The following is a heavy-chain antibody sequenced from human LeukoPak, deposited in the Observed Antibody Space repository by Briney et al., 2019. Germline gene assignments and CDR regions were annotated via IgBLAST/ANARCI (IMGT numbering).Heavy chain of an antibody. D-gene: IGHD3-10*01. Sequence: GGSLRLSCAASGFTFSSYSMNWVRQAPGKGLEWVSSISSSSSYIYYADSVKGRFTISRDNAKNSLYLQMNSLRAEDTAVYYCARFKPRPFSGSYYKGIDYWGRGTLVTVSS. CDR2: ISSSSSYI. V-gene: IGHV3-21*01. CDR1: GFTFSSYS. J-gene: IGHJ4*02. CDR3: ARFKPRPFSGSYYKGIDY.